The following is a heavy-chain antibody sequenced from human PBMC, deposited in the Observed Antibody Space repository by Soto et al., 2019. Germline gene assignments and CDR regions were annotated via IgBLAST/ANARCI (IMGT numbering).Heavy chain of an antibody. CDR1: GYSFTSYY. J-gene: IGHJ4*02. Sequence: ASGNVSCKASGYSFTSYYMHWVRQAPGQGLEWMGIINPSGGSTSYAQKFQGRVTMTRDTSTSTVYMELSSLRSEDTAVYYCARESLGARRSFDCWGQGTLVTVSS. CDR2: INPSGGST. V-gene: IGHV1-46*03. D-gene: IGHD1-26*01. CDR3: ARESLGARRSFDC.